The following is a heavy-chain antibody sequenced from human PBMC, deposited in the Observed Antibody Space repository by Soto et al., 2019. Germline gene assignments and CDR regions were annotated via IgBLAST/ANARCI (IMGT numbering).Heavy chain of an antibody. D-gene: IGHD1-26*01. Sequence: PSETLSLTCTVSGGSISSSSYYWGWIRQPPGKGLEWIGSIYYSGSTYYNPSLKSRVTISVDTSKNQFSLKLSSVTAADTAVYYCASFIVGATERWFDPWGQGTLVTVSS. CDR2: IYYSGST. V-gene: IGHV4-39*01. CDR3: ASFIVGATERWFDP. CDR1: GGSISSSSYY. J-gene: IGHJ5*02.